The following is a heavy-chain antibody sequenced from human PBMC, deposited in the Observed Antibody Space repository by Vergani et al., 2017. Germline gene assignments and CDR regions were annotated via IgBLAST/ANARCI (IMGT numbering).Heavy chain of an antibody. D-gene: IGHD6-6*01. CDR3: ARGYSSSSDYYYYMDV. CDR2: IIPIFGTA. Sequence: QVQLVQSGAEVKKPGSSVKVSCKASGGTFSSYAISWVRQAPGQGLEWMGGIIPIFGTANYAQKFQGRVTITADESTSTAYMELRSVRSEDTDVYYCARGYSSSSDYYYYMDVWGKGTTVTVSS. V-gene: IGHV1-69*01. J-gene: IGHJ6*03. CDR1: GGTFSSYA.